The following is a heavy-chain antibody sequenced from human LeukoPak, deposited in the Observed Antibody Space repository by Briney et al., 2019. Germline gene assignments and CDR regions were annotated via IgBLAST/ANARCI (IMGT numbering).Heavy chain of an antibody. D-gene: IGHD3-22*01. Sequence: SETLSLTCTVSGGSISSYYWSWIRQPPGKGLEWIGYIYYSGSPNYNPSLKSRVTISVDTSKNQFSLKLSSVTAADTAVYYCARERPNYYDSSGYYSKNYYYYMDVWGKGTTVTVSS. CDR2: IYYSGSP. V-gene: IGHV4-59*01. J-gene: IGHJ6*03. CDR1: GGSISSYY. CDR3: ARERPNYYDSSGYYSKNYYYYMDV.